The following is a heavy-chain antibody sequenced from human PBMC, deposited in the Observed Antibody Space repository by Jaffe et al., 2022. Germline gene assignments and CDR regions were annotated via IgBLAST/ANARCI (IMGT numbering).Heavy chain of an antibody. J-gene: IGHJ4*02. CDR1: GYRFTQNW. D-gene: IGHD2-15*01. CDR2: VFPADSET. V-gene: IGHV5-51*03. CDR3: ARLFLGGHIYSHFAF. Sequence: EVQLVQSGAEVKKPGESLKISCKASGYRFTQNWIAWVRLMPGKGLQWMGSVFPADSETMYSPSFQGHVTISADKSINTAYLQWSSLKASDTAIYYCARLFLGGHIYSHFAFWGQGTLVTVSS.